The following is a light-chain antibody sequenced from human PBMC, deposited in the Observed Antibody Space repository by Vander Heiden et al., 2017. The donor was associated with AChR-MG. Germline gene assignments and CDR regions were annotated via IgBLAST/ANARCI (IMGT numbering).Light chain of an antibody. CDR2: GNS. V-gene: IGLV1-40*01. Sequence: QSVLTQPPSVSGAPGPRATIPCTGSSSNIGAGYDVHWYQQLPGTAPKLLSYGNSNRPSGVPDRFSGSKSGTSASLAITGLQAEDEADYYCQSYDSSLSGSHVVFGGGTKLTVL. CDR3: QSYDSSLSGSHVV. CDR1: SSNIGAGYD. J-gene: IGLJ2*01.